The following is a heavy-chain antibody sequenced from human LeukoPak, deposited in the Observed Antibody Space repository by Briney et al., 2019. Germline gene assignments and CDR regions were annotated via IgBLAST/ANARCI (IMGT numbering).Heavy chain of an antibody. J-gene: IGHJ4*02. V-gene: IGHV3-30*18. Sequence: GGSLRLSCAASGFTLSTYGMHWVRQAPGKGLEWVAVISYDGSNKYYADSVKGRFTISRDNSKNTLYLQMNSLRPEDTAVYYCAKRQGGVWGQGTLVTVSS. D-gene: IGHD2-8*01. CDR1: GFTLSTYG. CDR3: AKRQGGV. CDR2: ISYDGSNK.